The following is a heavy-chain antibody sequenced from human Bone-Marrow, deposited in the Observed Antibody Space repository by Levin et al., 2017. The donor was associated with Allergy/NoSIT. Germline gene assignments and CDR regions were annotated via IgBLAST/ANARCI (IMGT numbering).Heavy chain of an antibody. Sequence: PSETLSLTCSVSGGSISHNYWTWIRQPPGKGLEWIGFIYYDGNTNYNPSLKSRATISADTSKNQFSLTLTSVTPAATAVHYCARVVWGMRGDTENWFDPWGQGALVIVSA. CDR2: IYYDGNT. CDR3: ARVVWGMRGDTENWFDP. D-gene: IGHD3-16*01. CDR1: GGSISHNY. J-gene: IGHJ5*02. V-gene: IGHV4-59*01.